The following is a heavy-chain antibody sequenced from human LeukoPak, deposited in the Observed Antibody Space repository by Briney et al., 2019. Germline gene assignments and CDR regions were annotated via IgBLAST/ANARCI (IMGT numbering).Heavy chain of an antibody. Sequence: GGSLRLSCAASGFTFRSNTMSWVRQAPGKGLEWVPAIGGSGGSTYYADSVKGRFTISRDNSKNTLYLQMNSLRAEDTAVYYCAKDLPFCSSTSCYREEGADYWGQGTLVTVSS. V-gene: IGHV3-23*01. CDR3: AKDLPFCSSTSCYREEGADY. CDR1: GFTFRSNT. D-gene: IGHD2-2*02. CDR2: IGGSGGST. J-gene: IGHJ4*02.